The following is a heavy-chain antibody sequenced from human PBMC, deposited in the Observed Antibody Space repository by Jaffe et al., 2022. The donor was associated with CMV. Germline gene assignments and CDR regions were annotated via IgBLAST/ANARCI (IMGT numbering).Heavy chain of an antibody. CDR1: GGSFSGYY. CDR2: INHSGST. V-gene: IGHV4-34*01. Sequence: QVQLQQWGAGLLKPSETLSLTCAVYGGSFSGYYWSWIRQPPGKGLEWIGEINHSGSTNYNPSLKSRVTISVDTSKNQFSLKLSSVTAADTAVYYCARVNNYYYGMDVWGQGTTVTVSS. CDR3: ARVNNYYYGMDV. J-gene: IGHJ6*02.